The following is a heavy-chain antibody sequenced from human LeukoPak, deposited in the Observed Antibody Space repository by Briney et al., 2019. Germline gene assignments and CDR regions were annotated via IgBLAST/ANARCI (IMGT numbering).Heavy chain of an antibody. CDR3: ARRTYYYASYYFDY. Sequence: GESLKISCKGSGYRFSSYWIGWVRQMPGKGLEWMGIIYPGDSETRYSPSFQGQVTISADKSISTAYLQWSSLKASDTAMYYCARRTYYYASYYFDYWGQGTLVTVSS. D-gene: IGHD3-22*01. CDR1: GYRFSSYW. J-gene: IGHJ4*02. V-gene: IGHV5-51*01. CDR2: IYPGDSET.